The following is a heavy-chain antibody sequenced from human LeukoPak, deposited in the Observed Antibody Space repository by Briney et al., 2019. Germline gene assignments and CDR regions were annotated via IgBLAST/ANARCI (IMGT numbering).Heavy chain of an antibody. J-gene: IGHJ4*02. V-gene: IGHV1-2*02. D-gene: IGHD2-2*02. Sequence: ASVRVSCKPSGYAFTGYYLHWVRQAPGQGPEWMARIDPNSGSTHYAQKFQVRVTVIRDTSTSTVYMELSGLRSDDTAVYYCARVPGPYTTSRFDYWGQGTLVTVSS. CDR1: GYAFTGYY. CDR2: IDPNSGST. CDR3: ARVPGPYTTSRFDY.